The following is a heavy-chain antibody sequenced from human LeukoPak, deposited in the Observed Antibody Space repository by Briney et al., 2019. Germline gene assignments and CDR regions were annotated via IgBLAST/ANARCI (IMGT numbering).Heavy chain of an antibody. J-gene: IGHJ3*02. CDR1: GFTFSSYA. D-gene: IGHD5-24*01. CDR2: ISYDGSNE. V-gene: IGHV3-30*04. CDR3: ARGDFRWEMATTIAFDI. Sequence: GGSLRLSCAASGFTFSSYAMSWVRQAPGKGLEWVAVISYDGSNEHYADSVKGRFTISRDNSKNTLFLQMNSLGAEDTAVYYCARGDFRWEMATTIAFDIWGQGTMVTVSS.